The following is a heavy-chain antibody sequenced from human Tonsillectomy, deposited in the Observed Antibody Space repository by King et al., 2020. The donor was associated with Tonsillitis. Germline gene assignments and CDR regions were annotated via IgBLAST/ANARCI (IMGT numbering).Heavy chain of an antibody. D-gene: IGHD2-2*01. CDR3: AKGDCSSTSCYQFDY. CDR2: ISWNSGSI. V-gene: IGHV3-9*01. J-gene: IGHJ4*02. CDR1: GFTFDDYA. Sequence: EVQLVESGGGLVQPGRSLRLSCAASGFTFDDYAMHWVRQAPGKGLEWVSGISWNSGSIGYADSVKGRFTISRHNAKNSLYLQMNSLRAEDTALYYCAKGDCSSTSCYQFDYWGQGTLVTVSS.